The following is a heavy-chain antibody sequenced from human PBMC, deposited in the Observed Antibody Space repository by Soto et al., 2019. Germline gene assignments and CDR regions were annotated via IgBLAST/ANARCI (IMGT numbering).Heavy chain of an antibody. CDR2: INHNENT. V-gene: IGHV4-34*01. CDR1: CGSFSGYY. Sequence: SETLSLTCAVYCGSFSGYYWSWIRQPAGKGLEWIGGINHNENTYYNPSLKSRVTISVDAAKNQFSLNLRSVTAADTAVYFCARRERYYGSPGWFDPWGQGTLVTVSS. D-gene: IGHD3-10*01. CDR3: ARRERYYGSPGWFDP. J-gene: IGHJ5*02.